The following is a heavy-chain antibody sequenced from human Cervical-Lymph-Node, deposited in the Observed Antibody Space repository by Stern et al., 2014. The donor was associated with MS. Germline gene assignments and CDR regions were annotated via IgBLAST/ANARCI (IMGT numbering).Heavy chain of an antibody. CDR1: GFTFSNHD. Sequence: EDQLVESGGGLVQPGGSLRLSCAASGFTFSNHDMHWVRQAAGKGLEWVAAIGTLADTYYPDSVKGRFTVSRENAKNSLFLQMNSLRAGDTAVYYCARGLMAVCDMTNCPFDYWGQGTQVTVSS. CDR3: ARGLMAVCDMTNCPFDY. D-gene: IGHD1-1*01. CDR2: IGTLADT. J-gene: IGHJ4*02. V-gene: IGHV3-13*01.